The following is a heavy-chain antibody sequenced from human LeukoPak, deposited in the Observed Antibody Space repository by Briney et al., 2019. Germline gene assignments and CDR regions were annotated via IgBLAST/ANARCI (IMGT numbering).Heavy chain of an antibody. J-gene: IGHJ2*01. CDR3: ARDTITSSRFFDV. CDR1: GFTLSSYW. V-gene: IGHV3-74*01. D-gene: IGHD3-16*01. CDR2: IIRDGSSI. Sequence: GGSLRFSCAASGFTLSSYWMHWVGQAPGKGLVWFSRIIRDGSSINYADSVKGRFTISRDDAKNTLYLQMNSLRAEDTAVYYCARDTITSSRFFDVWGRGTLVTVSS.